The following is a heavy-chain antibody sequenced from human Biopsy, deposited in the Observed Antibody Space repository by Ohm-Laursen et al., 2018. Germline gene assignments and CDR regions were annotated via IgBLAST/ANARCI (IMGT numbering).Heavy chain of an antibody. CDR3: ARDRRGDSYMDV. V-gene: IGHV4-59*01. D-gene: IGHD2-15*01. CDR1: GDSIRSYY. Sequence: PGTLSLTCTVSGDSIRSYYWSWIRQTPEKGLEWIGHVYFTGSTNFNPSLKSRVTISVDTSRVRFSLTLSSVTAADTAIYYSARDRRGDSYMDVWGQGTTVTVSS. CDR2: VYFTGST. J-gene: IGHJ6*02.